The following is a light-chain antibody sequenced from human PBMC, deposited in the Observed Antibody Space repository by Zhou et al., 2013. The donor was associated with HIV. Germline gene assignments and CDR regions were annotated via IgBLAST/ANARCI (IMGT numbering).Light chain of an antibody. CDR3: QQLNTYPRT. V-gene: IGKV1-17*02. J-gene: IGKJ3*01. CDR2: AAS. Sequence: DTQLTQSPSSLSASVGDRVTITCRASQGIRDDLGWYQQKPGKAPKRLIYAASTLQSGVPSRFSGSGSGTDFTLTINNLQPEDFATYYCQQLNTYPRTFGPGTKVDIK. CDR1: QGIRDD.